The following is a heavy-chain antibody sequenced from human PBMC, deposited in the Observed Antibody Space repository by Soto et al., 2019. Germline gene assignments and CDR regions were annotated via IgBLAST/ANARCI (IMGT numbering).Heavy chain of an antibody. Sequence: SETLSLTCTVSGGSINSGDYHWSWIRQSPGKGLEWIGAIYYSGSTYYNPSLKSRIRISVDTSKNQFSLKVNSVTAADTAVYYCAREVDMTTVTMGGKKNWFDPWGQGTLVTV. D-gene: IGHD4-17*01. CDR1: GGSINSGDYH. CDR3: AREVDMTTVTMGGKKNWFDP. V-gene: IGHV4-30-4*01. CDR2: IYYSGST. J-gene: IGHJ5*02.